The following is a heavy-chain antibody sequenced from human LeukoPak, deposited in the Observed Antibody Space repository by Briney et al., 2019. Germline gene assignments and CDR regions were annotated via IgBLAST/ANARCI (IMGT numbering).Heavy chain of an antibody. D-gene: IGHD3-10*01. Sequence: SETLSLTCSVSGGSIRSSYWSWIRQPPGKGLEWIGNIFYSGSTYYSPSLRSRVTISLDTSRNQFSLKLNSVTAADTAVYYCAKSNGYGLVDIWGQGTMVTVSS. CDR3: AKSNGYGLVDI. CDR1: GGSIRSSY. V-gene: IGHV4-59*12. J-gene: IGHJ3*02. CDR2: IFYSGST.